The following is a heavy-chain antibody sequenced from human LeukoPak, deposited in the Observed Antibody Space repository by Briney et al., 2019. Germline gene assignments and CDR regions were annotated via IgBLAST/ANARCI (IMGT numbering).Heavy chain of an antibody. J-gene: IGHJ2*01. CDR3: ARVASVVIGWYFDL. Sequence: ASVKVSCKASGGTFSSYAISWVRQALGQGLEWMGRIIPILGTANYAQKFQGRVTITADESTSTAYMELSSLRSEDTAVYYCARVASVVIGWYFDLWGRGTLVTVSS. CDR2: IIPILGTA. V-gene: IGHV1-69*11. CDR1: GGTFSSYA. D-gene: IGHD2-21*01.